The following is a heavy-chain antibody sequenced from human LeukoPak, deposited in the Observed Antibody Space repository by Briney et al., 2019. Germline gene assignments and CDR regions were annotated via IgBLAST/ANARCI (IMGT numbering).Heavy chain of an antibody. Sequence: PGGSLRLSCAASGFTFSSYSMNWVRQAPGKGLEWVSYISSSSTIYYADSVKGRFTISRDNAKNSLYLQMNSLRAEDTAVYYCARDLYSSGWFDYWGQGTLVTVSS. CDR2: ISSSSTI. CDR3: ARDLYSSGWFDY. D-gene: IGHD6-19*01. V-gene: IGHV3-48*01. J-gene: IGHJ4*02. CDR1: GFTFSSYS.